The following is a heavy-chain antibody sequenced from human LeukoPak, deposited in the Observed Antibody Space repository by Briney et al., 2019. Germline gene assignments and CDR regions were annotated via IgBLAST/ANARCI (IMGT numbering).Heavy chain of an antibody. CDR1: GGSISSYY. D-gene: IGHD3-10*01. V-gene: IGHV4-59*01. CDR3: ARDYYGSGSYYNNWFDP. J-gene: IGHJ5*02. Sequence: SETLSLTCTVSGGSISSYYWSWIRQPPGKGLEWIGYIYYGGSTNYNPSLKSRVTISVDTSKNQFSLKLSSVTAADTAVYYCARDYYGSGSYYNNWFDPWGQGTLVTVSS. CDR2: IYYGGST.